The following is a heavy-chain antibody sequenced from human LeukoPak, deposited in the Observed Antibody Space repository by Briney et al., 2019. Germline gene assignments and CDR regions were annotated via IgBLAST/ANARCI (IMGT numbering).Heavy chain of an antibody. J-gene: IGHJ4*02. V-gene: IGHV3-23*01. CDR1: GFTFSSYA. CDR2: LSGSGAST. Sequence: GGSLRLSCPASGFTFSSYAMSWVRQAPGKGLEWVSILSGSGASTSYADSVKGRFTISRDNSKNTLYLPMNSLRAEDTARYYCAKQKGYCSGGSCYYSDYWGQGTLVTVSS. CDR3: AKQKGYCSGGSCYYSDY. D-gene: IGHD2-15*01.